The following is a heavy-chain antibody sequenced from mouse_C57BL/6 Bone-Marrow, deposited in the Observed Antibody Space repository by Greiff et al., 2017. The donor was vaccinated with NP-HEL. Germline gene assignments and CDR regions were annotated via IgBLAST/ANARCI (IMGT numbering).Heavy chain of an antibody. Sequence: EVQRVESGGGLVQPGGSLSLSCAASGFTFTDYFMSWVRQPPGKALEWLGFIRNKANGYTTEYSASVKGRFTISRDNSQSILYLQMNALRAEDSATYYCARYDGRPYFDVWGTGTTVTVSS. CDR3: ARYDGRPYFDV. CDR1: GFTFTDYF. CDR2: IRNKANGYTT. J-gene: IGHJ1*03. D-gene: IGHD1-1*02. V-gene: IGHV7-3*01.